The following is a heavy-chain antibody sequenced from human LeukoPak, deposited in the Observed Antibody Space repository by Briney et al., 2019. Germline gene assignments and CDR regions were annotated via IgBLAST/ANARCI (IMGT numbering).Heavy chain of an antibody. Sequence: QASETLSLTCAVYGGSFSGYYWSWIRQPPGKGLEWIGEINHSGSTNYNPSLKSRVTISVDTSKNQFSLKLSSVTAADTAVYYCARGRSGSPGYSSSWYLKREIMDVWGQGTTVTVSS. V-gene: IGHV4-34*01. D-gene: IGHD6-13*01. J-gene: IGHJ6*02. CDR1: GGSFSGYY. CDR2: INHSGST. CDR3: ARGRSGSPGYSSSWYLKREIMDV.